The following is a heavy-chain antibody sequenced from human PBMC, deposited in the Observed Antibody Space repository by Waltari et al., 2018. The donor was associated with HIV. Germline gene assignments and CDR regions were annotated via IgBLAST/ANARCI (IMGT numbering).Heavy chain of an antibody. CDR2: IRYDGSNK. V-gene: IGHV3-30*02. CDR1: GFTFSSHG. J-gene: IGHJ4*02. Sequence: QVQLVESGGGVVQPGGSLRLSCAASGFTFSSHGMPWVRQAPGKGLEWVAFIRYDGSNKYYADSVKGRFTISRDNSKNTLYLQMNSLRAEDTAVYYCATGAAAGTCYWGQGTLVTVSS. D-gene: IGHD6-13*01. CDR3: ATGAAAGTCY.